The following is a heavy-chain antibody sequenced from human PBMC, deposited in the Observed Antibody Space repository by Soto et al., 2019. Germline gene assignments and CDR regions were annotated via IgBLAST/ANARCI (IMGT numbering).Heavy chain of an antibody. Sequence: GGSVRLSCGGSGGSFSSYSRNWFRQAPGKGLEWGSCISSRSSCIYYADGVKGRFTISRDTAKNSLYLQMNSLRAEDTAVYYCAGTVWRIATWTQGTSVPLSS. CDR1: GGSFSSYS. CDR2: ISSRSSCI. D-gene: IGHD2-21*01. V-gene: IGHV3-21*01. J-gene: IGHJ5*02. CDR3: AGTVWRIAT.